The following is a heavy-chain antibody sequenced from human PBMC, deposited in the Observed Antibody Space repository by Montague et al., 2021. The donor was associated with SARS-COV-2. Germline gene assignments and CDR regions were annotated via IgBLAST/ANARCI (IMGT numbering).Heavy chain of an antibody. J-gene: IGHJ2*01. V-gene: IGHV4-34*01. D-gene: IGHD3-22*01. CDR1: GGSFTDYH. CDR3: ARGALTISMILVVIIGAGWYFEL. Sequence: SETLSLTCAVHGGSFTDYHWSWTCQPPGPGKDRNGEIYLSVSTIYTSNLTRQVTISIDTSTNKFYLTLSSVTAAATAVYYCARGALTISMILVVIIGAGWYFELWGRGTLVTVSS. CDR2: IYLSVST.